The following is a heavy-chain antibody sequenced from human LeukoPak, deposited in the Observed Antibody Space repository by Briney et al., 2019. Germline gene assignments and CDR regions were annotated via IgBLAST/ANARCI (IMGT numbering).Heavy chain of an antibody. D-gene: IGHD3-10*01. CDR3: ARDRLLSGYYGSGSFDY. Sequence: GGSLRLSCAASGFTFSSYGMPWVRQAPGKGLEWVAVISYDGSNKYYADSVKGRFTISRDNSKNTLYLQMNSLRAEDTAVYYCARDRLLSGYYGSGSFDYWGQGTLVTVSS. CDR2: ISYDGSNK. J-gene: IGHJ4*02. V-gene: IGHV3-30*03. CDR1: GFTFSSYG.